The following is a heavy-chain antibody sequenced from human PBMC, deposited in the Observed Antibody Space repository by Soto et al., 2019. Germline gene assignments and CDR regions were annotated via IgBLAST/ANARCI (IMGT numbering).Heavy chain of an antibody. CDR2: ISAYNGNT. Sequence: ASVKVSCKASGYTFTSYGISWVRQAPGQGLEWMGWISAYNGNTNYAQKLQGRVTMTTDTSTSTAYMELRSLRSDDTAVYYCARDTESTIFGVVNPYYYMDVWGKGTTVTVSS. CDR1: GYTFTSYG. CDR3: ARDTESTIFGVVNPYYYMDV. D-gene: IGHD3-3*01. J-gene: IGHJ6*03. V-gene: IGHV1-18*01.